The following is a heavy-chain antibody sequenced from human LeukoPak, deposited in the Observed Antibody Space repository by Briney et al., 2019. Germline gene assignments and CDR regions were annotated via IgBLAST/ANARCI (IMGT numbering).Heavy chain of an antibody. CDR3: ARWESSGYYFNY. CDR1: GGSISSYY. J-gene: IGHJ4*01. Sequence: SETLSVTCTVSGGSISSYYWSWIRQSPGKRLEWIGYIYYSGSTNYNPSLKSRVTISVDTSKNQFSLKLTSVTAADTAVYYCARWESSGYYFNYWGQGSLLTVPS. V-gene: IGHV4-59*01. D-gene: IGHD3-22*01. CDR2: IYYSGST.